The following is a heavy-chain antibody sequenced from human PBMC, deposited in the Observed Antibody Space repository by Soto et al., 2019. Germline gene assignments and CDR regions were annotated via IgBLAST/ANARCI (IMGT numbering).Heavy chain of an antibody. CDR2: INPSGGST. CDR3: ARDQANPPDYYYGMDV. Sequence: GAAVKVSCKASGYTFTSYCMHLVRQAPGQGLEWMGIINPSGGSTSYAQKSQGRVPMTRDTSTSTVYMELSSLRSEDTAVYYCARDQANPPDYYYGMDVWGKGTTVTVSP. CDR1: GYTFTSYC. V-gene: IGHV1-46*01. J-gene: IGHJ6*04.